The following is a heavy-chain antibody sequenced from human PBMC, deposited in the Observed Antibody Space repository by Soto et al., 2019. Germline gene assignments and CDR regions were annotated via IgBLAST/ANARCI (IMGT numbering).Heavy chain of an antibody. Sequence: GGSLRLSCAASGFTFSSYGMHWVRQAPGKGLEWVAVISYDGSNKYYADSVKGRFTISRDNSKNTLYLQMNSLRAEDTAVYYCAKDLRGYSGYGPFDYWGQGTLVTVSS. CDR2: ISYDGSNK. D-gene: IGHD5-12*01. J-gene: IGHJ4*02. CDR3: AKDLRGYSGYGPFDY. CDR1: GFTFSSYG. V-gene: IGHV3-30*18.